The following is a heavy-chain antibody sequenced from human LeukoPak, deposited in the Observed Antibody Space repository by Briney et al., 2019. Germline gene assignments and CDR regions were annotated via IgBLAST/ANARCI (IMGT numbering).Heavy chain of an antibody. CDR2: IYSDGRT. CDR1: GFTVSNKY. V-gene: IGHV3-53*01. D-gene: IGHD6-6*01. J-gene: IGHJ4*02. CDR3: ARLDEYSSSWSPDY. Sequence: GGSLRLSCAASGFTVSNKYMTWVRQAPGKGLEWVSLIYSDGRTYYADSVKGRCTISRDNSKNTLYLQMNSLRAEDTAVYYCARLDEYSSSWSPDYWGQGTLVTVSS.